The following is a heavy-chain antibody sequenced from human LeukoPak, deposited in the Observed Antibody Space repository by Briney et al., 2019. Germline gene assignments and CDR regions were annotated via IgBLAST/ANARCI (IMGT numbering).Heavy chain of an antibody. CDR2: IYYSGST. CDR1: GGSISSGGYY. V-gene: IGHV4-31*03. J-gene: IGHJ4*02. CDR3: ARSYDSSASGFDY. Sequence: SETLSLTCTVSGGSISSGGYYWSWIRQHPGKGLEWIGYIYYSGSTYYNPSLKSRVTISVDTSKNHFSLTLSSVAAADTAVYYCARSYDSSASGFDYWGQGTPVTVSP. D-gene: IGHD3-22*01.